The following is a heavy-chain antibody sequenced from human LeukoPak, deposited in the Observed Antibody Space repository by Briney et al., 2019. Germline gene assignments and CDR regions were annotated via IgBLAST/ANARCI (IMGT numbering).Heavy chain of an antibody. V-gene: IGHV4-34*01. CDR2: INHSGST. CDR3: ARAVRGGTNNRYNYFYMDL. Sequence: SETLSLTCAVYGGSFSGYYWSWIRQPPGKGLEWIGEINHSGSTNYNPSLKSRVTISVDTSKNQFSLKLSSVTAADTAVYYCARAVRGGTNNRYNYFYMDLWGKGTPVTVSS. CDR1: GGSFSGYY. D-gene: IGHD1-14*01. J-gene: IGHJ6*03.